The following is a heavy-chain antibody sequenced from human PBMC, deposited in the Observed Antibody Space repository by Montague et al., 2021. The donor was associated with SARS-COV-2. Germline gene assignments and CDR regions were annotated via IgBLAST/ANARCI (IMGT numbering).Heavy chain of an antibody. CDR2: IYSSGTT. CDR1: GGPISSYY. V-gene: IGHV4-4*07. CDR3: AGNPGEYYGMDV. D-gene: IGHD4-17*01. J-gene: IGHJ6*02. Sequence: SETLSLTCTVSGGPISSYYWSWIRQPPGKGLEWIGRIYSSGTTNYNPSLKSRITQSVDTSKNQFSLTLNSVTAADTAVYYCAGNPGEYYGMDVWGQGTPVTVSS.